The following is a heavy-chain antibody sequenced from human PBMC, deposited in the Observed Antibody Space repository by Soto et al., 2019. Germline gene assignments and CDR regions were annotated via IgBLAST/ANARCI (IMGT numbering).Heavy chain of an antibody. J-gene: IGHJ5*02. CDR2: IWYDGSNK. V-gene: IGHV3-33*01. Sequence: QVQLVESGGGVVQPGRSLRLSCAASGFTFSSYGMHWVRQAPGKGLEWVAVIWYDGSNKYYADSVKGRFTISRDNSKNPLDLQMNSLRAEDTACYYWARRGPPWSGGSRNNLFDPWGQGTLVTVSS. CDR3: ARRGPPWSGGSRNNLFDP. CDR1: GFTFSSYG. D-gene: IGHD2-15*01.